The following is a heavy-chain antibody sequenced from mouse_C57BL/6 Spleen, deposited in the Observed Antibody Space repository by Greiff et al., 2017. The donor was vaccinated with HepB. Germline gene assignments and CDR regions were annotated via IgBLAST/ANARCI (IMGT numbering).Heavy chain of an antibody. V-gene: IGHV5-16*01. CDR2: INYDGSST. CDR1: GFTFSDYY. J-gene: IGHJ2*01. Sequence: EVKLMESEGGLVQPGSSMKLSCTASGFTFSDYYMAWVRQVPEKGLEWVANINYDGSSTYYLDSLKSRFIISRDNAKNILYLQMSSLKSEDTATYDCARDLRYFDYWGQGTTLTVSS. CDR3: ARDLRYFDY. D-gene: IGHD1-1*01.